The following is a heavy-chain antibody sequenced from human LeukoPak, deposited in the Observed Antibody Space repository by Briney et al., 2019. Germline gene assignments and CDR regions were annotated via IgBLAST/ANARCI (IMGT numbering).Heavy chain of an antibody. CDR1: GFTFEDYG. Sequence: GGSLRLSCATSGFTFEDYGMSWVRQVPGKGLEWVAGITWNGGSTRYANSVKGRFTISRDNAKNSLYLQMNSLRAEDTAVYYCARGTTALMDVWGKGTTVTVSS. D-gene: IGHD2-21*02. J-gene: IGHJ6*03. V-gene: IGHV3-20*04. CDR3: ARGTTALMDV. CDR2: ITWNGGST.